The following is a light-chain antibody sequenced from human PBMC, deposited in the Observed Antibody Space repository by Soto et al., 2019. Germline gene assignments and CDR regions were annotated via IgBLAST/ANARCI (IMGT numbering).Light chain of an antibody. CDR1: SSDVGGYNY. V-gene: IGLV2-8*01. CDR3: SSYASSNNVV. J-gene: IGLJ2*01. Sequence: QSALSQPPSASGSPGQSVTISCTGTSSDVGGYNYVSWYQQDPGKAPKLMIYEVNKRPSGVPDRFSGSKSGNTASLTVSGLQPEDDSDYYCSSYASSNNVVFGGGTKLIVL. CDR2: EVN.